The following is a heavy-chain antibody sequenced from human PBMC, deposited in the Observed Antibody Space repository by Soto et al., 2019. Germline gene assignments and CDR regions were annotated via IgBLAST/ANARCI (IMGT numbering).Heavy chain of an antibody. Sequence: GESLKISCAASGFTFSSYWMSWVRQAPGKGLEWVANIKQDGSEKYYVDSVKGRFTISRDNAKNSLYLQMNSLRAEDTAVYYCARGGWTVVPAAEPMDVWGKGTTVTVSS. J-gene: IGHJ6*04. CDR2: IKQDGSEK. CDR3: ARGGWTVVPAAEPMDV. D-gene: IGHD2-2*01. V-gene: IGHV3-7*01. CDR1: GFTFSSYW.